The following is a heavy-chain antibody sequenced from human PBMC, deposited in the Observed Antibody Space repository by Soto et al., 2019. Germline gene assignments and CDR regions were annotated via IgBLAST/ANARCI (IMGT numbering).Heavy chain of an antibody. J-gene: IGHJ6*02. CDR3: ARDRNYGSGSYLCMDV. Sequence: SETLSLTCTVSGGSVTTGSYYWSWIRQPPGKGLECIGYIYYSGSTKYNPSLKSRVTISVDTSKNQFSLNLRSVTAADTAVYYCARDRNYGSGSYLCMDVWGQGTTVTVSS. CDR1: GGSVTTGSYY. V-gene: IGHV4-61*01. D-gene: IGHD3-10*01. CDR2: IYYSGST.